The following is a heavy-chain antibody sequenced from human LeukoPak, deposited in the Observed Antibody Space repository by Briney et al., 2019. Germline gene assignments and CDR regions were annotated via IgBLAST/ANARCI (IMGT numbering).Heavy chain of an antibody. CDR1: GYTFTSYG. CDR2: ISAYNGNT. CDR3: ARGGYYGSAPPNWFDP. D-gene: IGHD3-10*01. J-gene: IGHJ5*02. Sequence: ASVKVSCKASGYTFTSYGISWVRQAPGQGLEWMGWISAYNGNTNYAQKLQGRVTMTRNTSISTAYMELSSLRAEDTAVYYCARGGYYGSAPPNWFDPWGQGTLVTVSS. V-gene: IGHV1-18*01.